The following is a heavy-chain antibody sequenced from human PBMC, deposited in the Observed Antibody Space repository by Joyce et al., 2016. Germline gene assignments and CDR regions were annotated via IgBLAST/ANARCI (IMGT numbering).Heavy chain of an antibody. Sequence: EVQLVQSGGEVKKPGESLKISCKGVVYSFTSYWLGWVRQMPGKGLELMGISNPEDSDTRYGPSFQCQVTISGDRSIKTAHLRWGSLRASDTAIYYCARSAVRGTLSPFFDYWGQGSLVTVSS. CDR3: ARSAVRGTLSPFFDY. CDR1: VYSFTSYW. V-gene: IGHV5-51*01. CDR2: SNPEDSDT. D-gene: IGHD3-16*01. J-gene: IGHJ4*02.